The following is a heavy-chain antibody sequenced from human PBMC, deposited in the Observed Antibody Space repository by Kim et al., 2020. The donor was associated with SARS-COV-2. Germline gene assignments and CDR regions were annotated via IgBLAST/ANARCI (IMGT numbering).Heavy chain of an antibody. J-gene: IGHJ4*02. V-gene: IGHV1-46*01. CDR3: ARDLGGGATPRYFDY. Sequence: QKFQGRVTMTRDTSTSTVYMELSSRRSEDTAVYYCARDLGGGATPRYFDYWGQGTLVTVSS. D-gene: IGHD1-26*01.